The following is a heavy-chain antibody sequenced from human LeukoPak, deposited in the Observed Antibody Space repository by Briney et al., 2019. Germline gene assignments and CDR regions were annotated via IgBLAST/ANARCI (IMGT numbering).Heavy chain of an antibody. CDR3: ATVIDMPGGND. CDR1: GFTFSRYW. CDR2: IKHDGSAK. V-gene: IGHV3-7*04. J-gene: IGHJ4*02. D-gene: IGHD3-16*02. Sequence: SLRLSCAGSGFTFSRYWMTWVRQAPGKGLEWVANIKHDGSAKYYVDSVKGRFTISKDNAKNSVYLQMNSLRVEDTAVYYCATVIDMPGGNDWGQGTLVGVSS.